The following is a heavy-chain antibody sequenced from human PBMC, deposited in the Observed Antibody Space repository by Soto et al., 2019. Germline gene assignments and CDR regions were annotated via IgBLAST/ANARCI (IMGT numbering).Heavy chain of an antibody. D-gene: IGHD6-6*01. CDR1: GFTFSSYA. J-gene: IGHJ6*03. Sequence: GGSLRLSCAASGFTFSSYAMSWVRQAPGKGLEWVSAISGSGGSTYYADSVKGRFTISRDNSKNTLYLQMNSLRAEDTAVYYCAKGPPGVAAPRYYYYMDVWGKGTTVTVSS. V-gene: IGHV3-23*01. CDR2: ISGSGGST. CDR3: AKGPPGVAAPRYYYYMDV.